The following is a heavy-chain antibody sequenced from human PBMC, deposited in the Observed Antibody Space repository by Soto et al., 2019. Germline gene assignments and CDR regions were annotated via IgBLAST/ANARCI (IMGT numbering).Heavy chain of an antibody. Sequence: GGSLRLSCAASGFTFSDYYMSWIRQAPGKGLEWVSYISSSGSTIYYADSVKGRFTISRDNAKHSLYLQMNSLRAEDTAVYYCARPYSSSSFWFDPWGQGTLVTVSS. CDR2: ISSSGSTI. V-gene: IGHV3-11*01. D-gene: IGHD6-6*01. CDR3: ARPYSSSSFWFDP. J-gene: IGHJ5*02. CDR1: GFTFSDYY.